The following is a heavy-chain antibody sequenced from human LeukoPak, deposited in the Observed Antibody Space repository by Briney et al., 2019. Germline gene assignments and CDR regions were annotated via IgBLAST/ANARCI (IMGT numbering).Heavy chain of an antibody. CDR1: GYTFTSYG. D-gene: IGHD4-11*01. Sequence: ASVKVSYKASGYTFTSYGISWVRQAPGQGLEWMGWISASNSNTNYAQKLQGRVTMTTDTSTTTAYMELRSLRSDDTAVFYCARDQLSTVTSFDYWGQGTLVTVS. V-gene: IGHV1-18*01. CDR2: ISASNSNT. J-gene: IGHJ4*02. CDR3: ARDQLSTVTSFDY.